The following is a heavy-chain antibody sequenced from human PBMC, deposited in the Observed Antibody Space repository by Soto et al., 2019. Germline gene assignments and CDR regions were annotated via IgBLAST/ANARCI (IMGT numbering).Heavy chain of an antibody. Sequence: SGGSLRLSCAASGFTFSSYAMSWVRQAPGKGLEWVSAISGSGGSTYYADSVKGRFTISRDNSKNTLYLQMNSLRAEDTAVYYCAKDPPRPYYDFWGGFSDFDYWGQGTLVTVSS. J-gene: IGHJ4*02. V-gene: IGHV3-23*01. D-gene: IGHD3-3*01. CDR3: AKDPPRPYYDFWGGFSDFDY. CDR2: ISGSGGST. CDR1: GFTFSSYA.